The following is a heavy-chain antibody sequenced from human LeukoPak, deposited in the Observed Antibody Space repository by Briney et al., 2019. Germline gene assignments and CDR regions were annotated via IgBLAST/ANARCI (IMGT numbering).Heavy chain of an antibody. V-gene: IGHV3-21*01. J-gene: IGHJ4*02. CDR3: ARGDLESTVTTFGY. D-gene: IGHD4-17*01. CDR2: ISSSSSYM. CDR1: GFKFSSYS. Sequence: GGSLRLSCAASGFKFSSYSMKWVRQAPGKGLEWVSSISSSSSYMHSADSVKGRFTISRDNAKNSLYLQMNNLKAEDTAVYYCARGDLESTVTTFGYWGQGTLVTVSS.